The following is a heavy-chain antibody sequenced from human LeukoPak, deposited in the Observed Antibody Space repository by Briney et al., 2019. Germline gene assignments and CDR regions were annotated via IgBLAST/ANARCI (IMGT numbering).Heavy chain of an antibody. Sequence: GESLKISCKGFGNRFTSYWIDWGRQIPGKGLGGMGIIYPGDYDTRYSPSFQGQVTISADKSISTAYLQWSSLKASDTAMYYCASTAELYDSSGYYFYYWVEGTLVTVSS. V-gene: IGHV5-51*01. CDR1: GNRFTSYW. CDR2: IYPGDYDT. CDR3: ASTAELYDSSGYYFYY. D-gene: IGHD3-22*01. J-gene: IGHJ4*02.